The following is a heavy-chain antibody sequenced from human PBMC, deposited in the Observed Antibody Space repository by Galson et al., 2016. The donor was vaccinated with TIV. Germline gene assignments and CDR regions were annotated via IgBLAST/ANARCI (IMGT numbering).Heavy chain of an antibody. J-gene: IGHJ4*02. V-gene: IGHV3-30*02. CDR2: IRSDGSKK. CDR3: ARGRGINGGLYFDY. D-gene: IGHD3-10*01. Sequence: SLRLSCAASRFPFSNFPMHWVRQAPGKGLDWVAFIRSDGSKKYADSVAGRFATSRDNSKNTVYLQVNSLKPEDTALYFCARGRGINGGLYFDYWGQGVLVTVSS. CDR1: RFPFSNFP.